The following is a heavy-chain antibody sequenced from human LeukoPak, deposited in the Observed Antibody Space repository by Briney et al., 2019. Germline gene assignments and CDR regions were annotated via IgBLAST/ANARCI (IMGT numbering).Heavy chain of an antibody. J-gene: IGHJ5*02. D-gene: IGHD2-15*01. CDR3: ATELGYCSGGSCYSTVGWFDP. CDR2: IYYSGST. Sequence: SETLSLTCTVSGGSISSGGYYWSWIRQHPGKGLEWIGYIYYSGSTYYNPSLKSRVTISVDMSKNQFSLKLSSVTAADTAVYYCATELGYCSGGSCYSTVGWFDPWGQGTLVTVSS. V-gene: IGHV4-31*03. CDR1: GGSISSGGYY.